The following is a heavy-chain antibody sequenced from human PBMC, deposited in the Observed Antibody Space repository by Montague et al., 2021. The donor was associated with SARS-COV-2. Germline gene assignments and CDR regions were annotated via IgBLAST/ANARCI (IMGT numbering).Heavy chain of an antibody. V-gene: IGHV3-23*03. CDR3: AKDPNYDFWSGYYFDY. D-gene: IGHD3-3*01. J-gene: IGHJ4*02. Sequence: SLRLSCEAYGFTFSNYAMSWVRQAPGKGLEWVSVIYSGGSSTYYXDSXKGRFTISRDNSKNTLYLQMNSLRAEDTAVYYCAKDPNYDFWSGYYFDYWGQGTLVTVSS. CDR2: IYSGGSST. CDR1: GFTFSNYA.